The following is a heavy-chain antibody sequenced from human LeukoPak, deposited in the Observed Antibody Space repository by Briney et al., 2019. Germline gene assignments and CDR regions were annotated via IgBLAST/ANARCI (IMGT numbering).Heavy chain of an antibody. J-gene: IGHJ4*02. CDR3: ARVGRKSPRLGYCSGGSCYSLGY. Sequence: GSLRLSCAASGFTFSSYSMNWVRQAPGKGLEWVSSISSSSSYIYYADSVKGRFTISRDNAKNSLYLQMNSLRAEDTAVYYCARVGRKSPRLGYCSGGSCYSLGYWGQGTLVTVSS. CDR1: GFTFSSYS. D-gene: IGHD2-15*01. CDR2: ISSSSSYI. V-gene: IGHV3-21*01.